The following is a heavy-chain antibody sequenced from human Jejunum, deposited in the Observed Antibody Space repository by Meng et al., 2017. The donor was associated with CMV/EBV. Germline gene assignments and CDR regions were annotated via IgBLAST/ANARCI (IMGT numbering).Heavy chain of an antibody. V-gene: IGHV1-2*05. CDR2: INPNNGGA. CDR3: ARDLSGYYSFVDY. J-gene: IGHJ4*02. CDR1: GYTFTGYL. D-gene: IGHD3-22*01. Sequence: GHVVQYGAEGKWPGVSVKVSCKASGYTFTGYLMQWVRQAPGQGPEWMGRINPNNGGANYAQQLQGRVTMTTDTSISTAYMELSRLRSDDTDVYYCARDLSGYYSFVDYWGQGTLVTVSS.